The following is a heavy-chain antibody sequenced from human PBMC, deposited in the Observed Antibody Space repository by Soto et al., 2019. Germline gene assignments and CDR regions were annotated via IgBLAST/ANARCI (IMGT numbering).Heavy chain of an antibody. CDR2: IYYSGST. Sequence: SETLSLTCTVSGGSISSYYWSWSRQPPGKGLEWIGYIYYSGSTNYNPSLKSRVTISVDTSKNQFSLKLSSVTAADTAVYYCARMFFVLYCSGGSCGWFVPWGQATLVTVS. V-gene: IGHV4-59*01. CDR3: ARMFFVLYCSGGSCGWFVP. J-gene: IGHJ5*02. D-gene: IGHD2-15*01. CDR1: GGSISSYY.